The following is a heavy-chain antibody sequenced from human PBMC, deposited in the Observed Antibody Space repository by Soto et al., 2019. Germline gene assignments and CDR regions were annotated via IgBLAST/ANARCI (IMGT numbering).Heavy chain of an antibody. J-gene: IGHJ4*02. Sequence: GGSLRLSCAASGFTFSDYAMHWVRQAPGKGLEWVTVISFDGKNKYYADSVKGRFTISRDDSRNTLYLQMNSLRTEDTAVYYCAREILLFFCSRACSPYFAFWGPAVRVT. CDR2: ISFDGKNK. D-gene: IGHD2-15*01. CDR1: GFTFSDYA. CDR3: AREILLFFCSRACSPYFAF. V-gene: IGHV3-30*04.